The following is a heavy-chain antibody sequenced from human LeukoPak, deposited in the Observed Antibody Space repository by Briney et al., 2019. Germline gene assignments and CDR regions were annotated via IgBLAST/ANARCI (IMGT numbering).Heavy chain of an antibody. CDR3: ANQYYYCSGTMGY. CDR1: GFTFSSYG. J-gene: IGHJ4*02. Sequence: GGSLRLSCAASGFTFSSYGMHWVRQAPGKGLEWVAFIRYDGSNKYYADSVKGRFTISRDNSKNTLHLQMNSLRAEDTAVYYCANQYYYCSGTMGYWGQGTLVTVSS. D-gene: IGHD3-10*01. V-gene: IGHV3-30*02. CDR2: IRYDGSNK.